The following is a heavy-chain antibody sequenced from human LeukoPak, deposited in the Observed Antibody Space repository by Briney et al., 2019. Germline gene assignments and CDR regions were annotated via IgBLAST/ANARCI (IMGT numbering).Heavy chain of an antibody. CDR1: GGSISSGDYY. CDR3: ARAPCIVVVPAAMPGWFDP. J-gene: IGHJ5*02. CDR2: IYYSGST. Sequence: SETLSLTCTVSGGSISSGDYYWSWIRQPPGKGLEWIGYIYYSGSTYYNPSLKSRVTISVDTSKNQFSLKLSSVTAADTAVYYCARAPCIVVVPAAMPGWFDPWGQGTLVTVSS. D-gene: IGHD2-2*01. V-gene: IGHV4-30-4*08.